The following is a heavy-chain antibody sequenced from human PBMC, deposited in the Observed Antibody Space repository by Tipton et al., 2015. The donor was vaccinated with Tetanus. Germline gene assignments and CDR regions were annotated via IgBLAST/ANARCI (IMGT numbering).Heavy chain of an antibody. CDR1: GYTFTGNY. CDR2: INPNRGGT. V-gene: IGHV1-2*02. J-gene: IGHJ4*02. Sequence: QLVQSGAEVKRPGASVRVSCKASGYTFTGNYIHWVRRAPGQGLEWMGWINPNRGGTFYAQKFHGRVTMTSDTSSSTFYMELSRLRSDDTAVYYCASGSTLDYWGQGALVSVSS. D-gene: IGHD6-25*01. CDR3: ASGSTLDY.